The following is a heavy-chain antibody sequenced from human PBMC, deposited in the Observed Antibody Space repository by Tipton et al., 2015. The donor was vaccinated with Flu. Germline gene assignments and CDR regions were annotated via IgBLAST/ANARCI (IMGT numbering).Heavy chain of an antibody. D-gene: IGHD3-22*01. CDR3: ARAQHYDSNAYYYYYMDV. CDR1: GASISTYY. CDR2: IYDSGST. J-gene: IGHJ6*03. Sequence: TLSLTCTVSGASISTYYWSWIRQPPGKGLEWIGYIYDSGSTNYNPSLKRRVTISEDMSKNQFSLKLTSVTAADTAVYYCARAQHYDSNAYYYYYMDVWDKGATVTVSS. V-gene: IGHV4-59*08.